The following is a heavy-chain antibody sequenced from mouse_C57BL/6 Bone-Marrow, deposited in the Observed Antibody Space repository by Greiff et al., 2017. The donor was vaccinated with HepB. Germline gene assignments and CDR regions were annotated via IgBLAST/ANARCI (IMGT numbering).Heavy chain of an antibody. D-gene: IGHD4-1*01. CDR1: GFSFNTYA. Sequence: EVKVVESGGGLVQPKGSLKLSCAASGFSFNTYAMNWVRQAPGKGLEWVARIRSKSNDYATYYADSVKDRFTISRDDSESMLYLQMNNLKTEDTAMYYCVRHTGFDYWGQGTTLTVSS. J-gene: IGHJ2*01. V-gene: IGHV10-1*01. CDR2: IRSKSNDYAT. CDR3: VRHTGFDY.